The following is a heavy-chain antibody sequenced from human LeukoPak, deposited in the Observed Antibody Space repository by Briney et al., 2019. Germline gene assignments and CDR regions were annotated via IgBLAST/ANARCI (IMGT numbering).Heavy chain of an antibody. Sequence: GGSLRPSCSASGFSFSTYDMHWVRQSPGKGREYTSTISSKEGSTYYAAPVQARFTIPRDNPKNTLSAHVNPLIPEYTAVYFFVKGGVTAADY. CDR2: ISSKEGST. CDR3: VKGGVTAADY. D-gene: IGHD6-13*01. CDR1: GFSFSTYD. J-gene: IGHJ4*01. V-gene: IGHV3-64*05.